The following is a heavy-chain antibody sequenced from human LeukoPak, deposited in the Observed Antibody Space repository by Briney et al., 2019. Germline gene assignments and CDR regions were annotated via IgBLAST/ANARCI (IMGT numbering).Heavy chain of an antibody. J-gene: IGHJ3*02. CDR3: AKVREAFDI. CDR2: ISGSGGST. Sequence: PGGSLRLSCAASGFTFNTYGMSWVRQAPGKGLEWVSAISGSGGSTYYADSVKGRFTISRDNSKNTLYLQMNGLRAEDTAVYYCAKVREAFDIWGQGTMVTVSS. CDR1: GFTFNTYG. V-gene: IGHV3-23*01. D-gene: IGHD1-26*01.